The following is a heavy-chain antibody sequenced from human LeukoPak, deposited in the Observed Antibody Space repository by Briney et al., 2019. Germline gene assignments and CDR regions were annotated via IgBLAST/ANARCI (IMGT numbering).Heavy chain of an antibody. J-gene: IGHJ6*02. CDR1: GVSISSSSYY. Sequence: PSETLSLTCTVSGVSISSSSYYWGWIRQPPGKGLEWIGSIYYSGSTYYNPSLKSRVTISVDTSKNQFSLKLSSVTAADTAVYYCARPGSGGYYYDSSGPYGMDVWGQGTTVTVSS. CDR3: ARPGSGGYYYDSSGPYGMDV. D-gene: IGHD3-22*01. CDR2: IYYSGST. V-gene: IGHV4-39*01.